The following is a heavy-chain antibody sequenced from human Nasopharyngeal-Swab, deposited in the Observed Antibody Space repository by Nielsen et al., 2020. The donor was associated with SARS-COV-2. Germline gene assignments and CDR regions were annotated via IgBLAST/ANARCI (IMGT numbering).Heavy chain of an antibody. J-gene: IGHJ4*02. CDR2: IYYSGST. V-gene: IGHV4-31*03. D-gene: IGHD2-15*01. CDR3: ARHLRDGVVVAAPYYFDY. Sequence: LRLSCTVSGGSISSGGYYWSWIRQHPGKGLEWIGYIYYSGSTYYNPSLKSRVTISVDTSKNQFSLKLSSVTAADTAVYYCARHLRDGVVVAAPYYFDYWGQGILVTVSS. CDR1: GGSISSGGYY.